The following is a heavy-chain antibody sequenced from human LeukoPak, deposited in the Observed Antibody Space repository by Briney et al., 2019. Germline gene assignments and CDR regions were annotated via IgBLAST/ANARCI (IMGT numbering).Heavy chain of an antibody. D-gene: IGHD5-12*01. CDR3: ARFIVATTSAGFDP. Sequence: GGSLRLSCAASGFTVSSNYMSWVRQAPGKGLEWVSIIYSGGSTFYADSVKGRFTISRDNSKNTLYLQMNSLRAEDTAVYYCARFIVATTSAGFDPWGQGTLVTVSS. CDR1: GFTVSSNY. CDR2: IYSGGST. V-gene: IGHV3-53*01. J-gene: IGHJ5*02.